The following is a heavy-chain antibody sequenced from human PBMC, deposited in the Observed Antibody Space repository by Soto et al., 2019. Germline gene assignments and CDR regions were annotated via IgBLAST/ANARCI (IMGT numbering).Heavy chain of an antibody. CDR3: ARDSRITGTTVPYYYYGMDV. J-gene: IGHJ6*02. V-gene: IGHV1-69*12. CDR2: IIPIFGTA. Sequence: QVQLVQSGAEVKKPGSSVKVSCKASGGTFSSYAISWVRQAPGQGLEWMGGIIPIFGTANYAQKFQGRVTITAEESRSTAYMELSSLRSEDTAVYYCARDSRITGTTVPYYYYGMDVWGQGTTVTVSS. CDR1: GGTFSSYA. D-gene: IGHD1-7*01.